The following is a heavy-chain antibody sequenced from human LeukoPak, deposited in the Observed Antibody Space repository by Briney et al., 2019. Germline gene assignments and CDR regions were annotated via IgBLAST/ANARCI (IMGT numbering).Heavy chain of an antibody. CDR2: IYYSGTT. D-gene: IGHD5-12*01. CDR1: GGSVSHYY. Sequence: SETLSLTCTVSGGSVSHYYWNWIRQPPGKGLEWLGYIYYSGTTNYNPSLKSRLTIAVDTSKNQFSLKLKSVTAADTAVYYCARDREWLRFAFDVWGQGTKVTVSS. V-gene: IGHV4-59*02. CDR3: ARDREWLRFAFDV. J-gene: IGHJ3*01.